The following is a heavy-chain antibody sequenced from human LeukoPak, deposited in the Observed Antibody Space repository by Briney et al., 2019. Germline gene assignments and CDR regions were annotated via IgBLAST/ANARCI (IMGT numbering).Heavy chain of an antibody. Sequence: PSETLSLTCTVSGGSISSSSHYWGWIRQPPEKGLEWIGTIYYSGSTYYNPSLKSRVTISVDTSKNQFSLRLSSVTAADTAVYYCASYCFYYSYMDVWGKGTTVTVSS. J-gene: IGHJ6*03. CDR1: GGSISSSSHY. V-gene: IGHV4-39*01. CDR3: ASYCFYYSYMDV. CDR2: IYYSGST.